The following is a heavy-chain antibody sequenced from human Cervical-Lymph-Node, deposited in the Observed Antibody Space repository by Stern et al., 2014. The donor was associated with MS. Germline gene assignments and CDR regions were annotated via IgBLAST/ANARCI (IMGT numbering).Heavy chain of an antibody. CDR1: GGSFNNYA. V-gene: IGHV1-69*01. CDR2: VIPIFGTT. D-gene: IGHD5-18*01. J-gene: IGHJ4*02. CDR3: ARDGDTAMVTPLYFFAF. Sequence: QVQLVESGAEVKEPGSAVKVSCKASGGSFNNYAINWVRQAPGQGLEWVGGVIPIFGTTQYAHKFQGRLTFTADESTNTAYMELSSLRSEDSAVYYCARDGDTAMVTPLYFFAFWGQGTLVIVSS.